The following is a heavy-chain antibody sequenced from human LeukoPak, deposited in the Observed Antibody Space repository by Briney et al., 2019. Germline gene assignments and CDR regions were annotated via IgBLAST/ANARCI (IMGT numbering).Heavy chain of an antibody. V-gene: IGHV3-9*01. D-gene: IGHD3-22*01. CDR1: GFTFDDYA. Sequence: SLRLSCAASGFTFDDYAMHWVRQAPGKGLEWVSGISWNSGSIGYADSVKGRFTISRDNAKNSLYLQMNSLRAEDTAVYYCARDYYDSSGHSYDAFDIWGQGTMVTVSS. J-gene: IGHJ3*02. CDR3: ARDYYDSSGHSYDAFDI. CDR2: ISWNSGSI.